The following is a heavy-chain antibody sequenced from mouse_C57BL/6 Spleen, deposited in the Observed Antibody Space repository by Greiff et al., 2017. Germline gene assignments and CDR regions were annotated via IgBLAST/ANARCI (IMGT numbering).Heavy chain of an antibody. D-gene: IGHD1-1*01. CDR3: ARRARDYYGSIYYAMDY. V-gene: IGHV8-12*01. CDR2: IYWDDDK. Sequence: VKLMESGPGILQSSQTLSLTCSFSGFSLSTSGMGVSWIRQPSGKGLEWLAHIYWDDDKRYNPSLKSRLTISKDTSRNQVFLKITSVDTSDTATYYCARRARDYYGSIYYAMDYWGQGTSVTVSS. J-gene: IGHJ4*01. CDR1: GFSLSTSGMG.